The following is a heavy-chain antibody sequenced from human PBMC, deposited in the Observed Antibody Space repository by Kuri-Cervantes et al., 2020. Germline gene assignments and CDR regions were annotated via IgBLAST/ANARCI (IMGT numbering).Heavy chain of an antibody. Sequence: GGSLRLSCAASGFTFSSYSMNWVRQAPGKGLEWVSSISSSSSYIYYADSVKGRFTISRDNAKNSLYLQMNSLRAEDTALYYCAKEAVAGTSYYYGMDVWGQGTTVTDSS. V-gene: IGHV3-21*04. J-gene: IGHJ6*02. D-gene: IGHD6-19*01. CDR1: GFTFSSYS. CDR3: AKEAVAGTSYYYGMDV. CDR2: ISSSSSYI.